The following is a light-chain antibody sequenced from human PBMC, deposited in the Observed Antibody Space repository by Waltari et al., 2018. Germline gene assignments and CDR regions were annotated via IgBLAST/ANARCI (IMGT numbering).Light chain of an antibody. J-gene: IGLJ3*02. CDR1: KLGDKY. V-gene: IGLV3-1*01. CDR2: QDT. Sequence: SYELTQPPSVSVSPGQTASIPCSGDKLGDKYASWYQQKPGQSPVLVIYQDTKRPSGIPERSSGSNSGNTATLTISGTQGMDEADYYCLAWDSSTAWVFGGGTKLTVL. CDR3: LAWDSSTAWV.